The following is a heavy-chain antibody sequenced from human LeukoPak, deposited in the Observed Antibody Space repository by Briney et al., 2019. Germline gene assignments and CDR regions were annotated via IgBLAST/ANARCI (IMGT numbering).Heavy chain of an antibody. CDR1: GGSISYYY. D-gene: IGHD4-17*01. J-gene: IGHJ6*02. CDR2: IYYSGTT. Sequence: SETLSPSCTVSGGSISYYYWSWIRQSPGKGLEWIGYIYYSGTTNYNPSLKSRVTISVDTSKNQFPLQLRSVTAADTAVYYCAREDPQTTVPEGMDVWGQGTTVTVSS. V-gene: IGHV4-59*01. CDR3: AREDPQTTVPEGMDV.